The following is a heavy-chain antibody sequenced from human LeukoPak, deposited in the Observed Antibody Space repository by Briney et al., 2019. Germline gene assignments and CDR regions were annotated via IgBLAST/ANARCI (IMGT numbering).Heavy chain of an antibody. V-gene: IGHV3-64*01. Sequence: GGSLRLSCAASGFTFSSYAMHWVRQAPGKGLEYVSAISSNGGSTYYANSVKGRFTISRDNSKNTLYLQMCSLRAEDMAVYYCARDGYSSSWYPKHWGQGTLVTVSS. CDR3: ARDGYSSSWYPKH. D-gene: IGHD6-13*01. J-gene: IGHJ1*01. CDR1: GFTFSSYA. CDR2: ISSNGGST.